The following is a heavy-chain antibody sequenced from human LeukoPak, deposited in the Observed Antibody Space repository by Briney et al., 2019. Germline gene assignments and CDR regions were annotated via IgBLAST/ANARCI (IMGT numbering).Heavy chain of an antibody. D-gene: IGHD3-10*01. J-gene: IGHJ6*03. Sequence: GGSLRLSCTASGFTFSNAGMNWVRQAPGKGLEWVGRIKTKSEGGTTDYAAPAKGRFTISRDDSKNALFLQMDSLKSDDTAMYYCTTEFKELGSFFYFYYMDVWGTGTAVTISS. CDR2: IKTKSEGGTT. V-gene: IGHV3-15*01. CDR1: GFTFSNAG. CDR3: TTEFKELGSFFYFYYMDV.